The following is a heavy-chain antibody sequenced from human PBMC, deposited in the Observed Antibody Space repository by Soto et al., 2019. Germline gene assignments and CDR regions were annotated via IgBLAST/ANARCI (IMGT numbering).Heavy chain of an antibody. CDR3: ARHGQLSSMKNYFES. J-gene: IGHJ4*02. D-gene: IGHD4-4*01. Sequence: PGESLKISCKGSGYSFTSYWIAWLRQMPGKGLECMGIIYPGDSDTRYSPSFQGQVTISVDKSINTAYLQWSSLRASDTAIYYCARHGQLSSMKNYFESWGQGAPVNVS. CDR2: IYPGDSDT. CDR1: GYSFTSYW. V-gene: IGHV5-51*01.